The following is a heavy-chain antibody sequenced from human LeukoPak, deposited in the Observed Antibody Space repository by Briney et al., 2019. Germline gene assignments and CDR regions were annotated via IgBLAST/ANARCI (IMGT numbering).Heavy chain of an antibody. Sequence: ASVKVSCKASGGTFISYAISWVRQAPGQGLEWMGGIIPIFGTANYAQKFQGRVTITADESTSTAYMELSSLRSEDTAVYYCSTSSSWYNWFDPWGQGTLVTVSS. J-gene: IGHJ5*02. CDR1: GGTFISYA. CDR2: IIPIFGTA. D-gene: IGHD6-13*01. CDR3: STSSSWYNWFDP. V-gene: IGHV1-69*13.